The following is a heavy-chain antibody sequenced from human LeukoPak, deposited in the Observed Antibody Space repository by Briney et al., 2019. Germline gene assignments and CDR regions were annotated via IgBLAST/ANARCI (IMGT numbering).Heavy chain of an antibody. CDR1: GLTFNNAW. CDR3: TSSGSSTTRFVDY. Sequence: GGSLRLSCAASGLTFNNAWMSWVRQAPGKGLEWVGRIKRKTDSGTTDYVAPVKGRFTISRDDSKNTVYLEMNSLKTEDTAVYYCTSSGSSTTRFVDYWGQGTLVTVSS. CDR2: IKRKTDSGTT. V-gene: IGHV3-15*01. D-gene: IGHD2/OR15-2a*01. J-gene: IGHJ4*02.